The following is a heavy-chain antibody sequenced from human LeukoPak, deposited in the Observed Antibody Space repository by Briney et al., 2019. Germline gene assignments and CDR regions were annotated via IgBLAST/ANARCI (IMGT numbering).Heavy chain of an antibody. V-gene: IGHV4-39*01. J-gene: IGHJ4*02. CDR1: GGSISTSLYY. CDR2: IYYSGTT. D-gene: IGHD3-22*01. Sequence: PSETLSLTCTVSGGSISTSLYYWGWIRQPPGKGLEWIGSIYYSGTTYYNPSLRSRVTISIDTSKNQFSLKLRPVTAADTAVYYCARLDYYDSKYYFDYWGQGTLVTVSS. CDR3: ARLDYYDSKYYFDY.